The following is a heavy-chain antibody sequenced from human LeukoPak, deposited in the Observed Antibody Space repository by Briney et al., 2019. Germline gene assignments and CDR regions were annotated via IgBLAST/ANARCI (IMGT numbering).Heavy chain of an antibody. V-gene: IGHV1-69*05. D-gene: IGHD3-22*01. CDR1: GGTFSSYA. CDR2: IIPIFGTG. J-gene: IGHJ1*01. Sequence: SVKVSCKASGGTFSSYAISWVRQAPGQGLEWMGRIIPIFGTGNYAQKFQGRVTITTDESTSTAYMELSSLRSEDTAVYYCAARRPGYDSNGYYYDSEYFQHWGQGTLVTVSS. CDR3: AARRPGYDSNGYYYDSEYFQH.